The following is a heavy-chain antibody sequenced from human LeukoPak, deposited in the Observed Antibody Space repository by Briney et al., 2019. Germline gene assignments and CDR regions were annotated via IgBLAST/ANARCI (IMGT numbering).Heavy chain of an antibody. D-gene: IGHD1-1*01. J-gene: IGHJ1*01. CDR1: GGSFSGYY. Sequence: PSETLSLTCAVYGGSFSGYYWSWIRQPPGKGLEGIGEINHSGSTNYNPSLRSPVTISVDTSKDQFSLKLSSVTAADAAVYYCARVRRRYTEYFQHWGQGTLVTVSS. V-gene: IGHV4-34*01. CDR2: INHSGST. CDR3: ARVRRRYTEYFQH.